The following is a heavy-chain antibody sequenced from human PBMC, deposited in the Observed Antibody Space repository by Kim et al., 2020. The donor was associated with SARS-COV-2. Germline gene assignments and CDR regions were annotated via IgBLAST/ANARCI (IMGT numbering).Heavy chain of an antibody. V-gene: IGHV4-39*01. CDR2: IYYSGST. J-gene: IGHJ5*02. CDR1: GGSISSSSYY. D-gene: IGHD3-3*01. Sequence: SETLSLTCTVSGGSISSSSYYWGWIRQPPGQGLEWIGSIYYSGSTYYNPSLKSRFTISVDTSKNQFSLMLSSVTAADTAVYYCARHSLRFLEWANWFDPWGQGTLVTVSS. CDR3: ARHSLRFLEWANWFDP.